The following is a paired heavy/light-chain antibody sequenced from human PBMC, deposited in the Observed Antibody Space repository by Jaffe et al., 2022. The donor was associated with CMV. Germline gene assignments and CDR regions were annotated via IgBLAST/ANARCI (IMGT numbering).Light chain of an antibody. CDR2: GAS. CDR3: QQSFNTPYS. Sequence: DIQMTQSPSSLSASVGDRVTITCRASQSIGSSVSWYQQKPGKAPNLLIYGASTLQGGVPSRFSGSGSGTDFTLSISSLQLEDFATYHCQQSFNTPYSFGQGTKLEIK. J-gene: IGKJ2*03. V-gene: IGKV1-39*01. CDR1: QSIGSS.
Heavy chain of an antibody. CDR2: IYYSGIT. D-gene: IGHD1-1*01. CDR1: GGSISSSSHY. CDR3: ARHRGTVNWFDP. Sequence: QLQLQESGPGLVKPSETLSLTCTVSGGSISSSSHYWDWIRQPPGKGLEWIGNIYYSGITYYNPSLKSRVTMSVDTSKNQFSLKLSSVTAADTAVYYCARHRGTVNWFDPWGHGTLVTVSS. J-gene: IGHJ5*02. V-gene: IGHV4-39*01.